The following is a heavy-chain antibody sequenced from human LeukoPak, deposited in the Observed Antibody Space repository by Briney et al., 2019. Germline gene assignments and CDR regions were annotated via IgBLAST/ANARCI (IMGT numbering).Heavy chain of an antibody. J-gene: IGHJ3*02. V-gene: IGHV4-4*02. Sequence: SETLSLTCAVSGVSISSSNWWSWVRPPPGKGLEWIGEIYHSGSTNYNPPLKSRVTISVDKSKNQFSLKLSSVTAADTAVYYCARVGYCSSTSCTDAFDIWGQGTMVTVSS. CDR3: ARVGYCSSTSCTDAFDI. D-gene: IGHD2-2*01. CDR1: GVSISSSNW. CDR2: IYHSGST.